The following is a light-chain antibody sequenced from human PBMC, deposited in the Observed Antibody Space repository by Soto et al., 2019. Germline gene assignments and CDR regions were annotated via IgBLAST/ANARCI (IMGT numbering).Light chain of an antibody. J-gene: IGKJ1*01. Sequence: EIVLTPSPGALSLSPGERATLSCRASQSVCSSYLAWYQQKPGQAPRLLIYGSSSRATGIPDRFSGSGSGTDFTLTISRLEPEDFAVYYCQQYGRSPWTFGQGTKVDIK. CDR1: QSVCSSY. CDR2: GSS. CDR3: QQYGRSPWT. V-gene: IGKV3-20*01.